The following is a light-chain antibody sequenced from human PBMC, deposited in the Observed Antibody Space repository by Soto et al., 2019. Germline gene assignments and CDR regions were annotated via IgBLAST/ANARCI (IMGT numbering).Light chain of an antibody. CDR3: GTWDSSLSAFV. CDR2: ENN. V-gene: IGLV1-51*02. J-gene: IGLJ1*01. CDR1: SSNIGNNY. Sequence: QSALTQPPSVSAAPGQGVTISCYGSSSNIGNNYVSWYQQFPGTAPKLVIYENNKRPSGIPDRFSGSKSGTSATLGITGLQTGDEADYYCGTWDSSLSAFVFGTGTKVTVL.